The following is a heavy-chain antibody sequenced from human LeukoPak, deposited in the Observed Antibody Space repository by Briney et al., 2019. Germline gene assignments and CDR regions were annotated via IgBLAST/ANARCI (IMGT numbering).Heavy chain of an antibody. CDR2: ISWNSGGI. CDR3: AKDIGPYCGGDRYGLDY. CDR1: GFTFDDYA. J-gene: IGHJ4*02. V-gene: IGHV3-9*03. D-gene: IGHD2-21*02. Sequence: GGSLRLSCAASGFTFDDYAMHWVRQAPGKGLEWVSGISWNSGGIGYADSVKGRFTISRDNAKNSLYLQMNSLRAEDMALYYCAKDIGPYCGGDRYGLDYWGQGTLVTVSS.